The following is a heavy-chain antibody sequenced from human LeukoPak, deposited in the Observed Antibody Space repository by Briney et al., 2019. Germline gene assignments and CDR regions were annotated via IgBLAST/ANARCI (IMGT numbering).Heavy chain of an antibody. J-gene: IGHJ3*02. CDR3: ARDHVWAFDI. CDR1: GFIFSSYS. CDR2: IGIRSSDT. D-gene: IGHD3-16*01. V-gene: IGHV3-21*05. Sequence: GGSLRLSYAASGFIFSSYSMNWVRQAPGKGLEWVSYIGIRSSDTYYADSVKGRFTISRDNARNSLYLQMNTLRAEDTAIYYCARDHVWAFDIWGQGIMVTVSS.